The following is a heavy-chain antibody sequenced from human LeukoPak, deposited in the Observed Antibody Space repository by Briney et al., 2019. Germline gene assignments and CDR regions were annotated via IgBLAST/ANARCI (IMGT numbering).Heavy chain of an antibody. CDR1: GFTFSNFA. Sequence: PGGSLRLSCAASGFTFSNFAMNWVRQSPEKGLEWVSSISGFGVSTYYADSVKGRFTISRDNSKNTVYMDMNSLTAEDTAMYYCAKGVGHNYGTLDSWGQGTLVTVSS. D-gene: IGHD5-18*01. CDR3: AKGVGHNYGTLDS. V-gene: IGHV3-23*01. CDR2: ISGFGVST. J-gene: IGHJ4*02.